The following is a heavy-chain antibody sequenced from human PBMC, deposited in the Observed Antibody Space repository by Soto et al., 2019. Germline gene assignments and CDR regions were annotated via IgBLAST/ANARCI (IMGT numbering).Heavy chain of an antibody. CDR1: GYRFPSFG. J-gene: IGHJ4*02. CDR2: VNPDNHNT. CDR3: ARVRFGDAFDY. Sequence: QAQLVQSGPEVKKPGASVKVSCEVSGYRFPSFGINWVRQAPGQGLEWVGWVNPDNHNTNYAQNLQHRVSLTTDTSTNTAFLEMRALTSAYTAVYSCARVRFGDAFDYWGQGTLVTVSS. D-gene: IGHD4-17*01. V-gene: IGHV1-18*01.